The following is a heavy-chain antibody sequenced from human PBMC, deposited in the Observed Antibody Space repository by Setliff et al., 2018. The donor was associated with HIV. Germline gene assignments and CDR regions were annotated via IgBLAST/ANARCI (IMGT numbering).Heavy chain of an antibody. CDR2: IWYDGSNK. CDR3: AGDPRNLDF. Sequence: GGSLRLSCAASGFTFSSYGMHWVRQAPGKGLEWVAVIWYDGSNKYYADSVKGRFTISRDNSKNTLYLQMNNLRTEDTAVSYCAGDPRNLDFWGQGTLVTVSS. J-gene: IGHJ4*02. V-gene: IGHV3-33*08. CDR1: GFTFSSYG.